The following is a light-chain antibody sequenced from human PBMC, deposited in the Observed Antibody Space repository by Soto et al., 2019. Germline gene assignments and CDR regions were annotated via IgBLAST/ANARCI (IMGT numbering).Light chain of an antibody. Sequence: QSALTQPASVSGSPGQSITISSTGTSSDVGGYQYVSWYQQHPGKAPKLMIYDVTWRPSGFSNRFSGSKSGNTASLTISGLQSEDEADYYCSSYTSSATVLFGGGTKLTVL. CDR1: SSDVGGYQY. V-gene: IGLV2-14*01. J-gene: IGLJ2*01. CDR3: SSYTSSATVL. CDR2: DVT.